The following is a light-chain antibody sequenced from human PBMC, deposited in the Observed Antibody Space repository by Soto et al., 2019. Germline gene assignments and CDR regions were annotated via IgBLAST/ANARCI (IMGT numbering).Light chain of an antibody. CDR1: QSVSSY. CDR3: QQRSNWPPFT. J-gene: IGKJ4*01. V-gene: IGKV3-11*01. CDR2: DAS. Sequence: EIVLTQSPATLSLSPGERATLSCRASQSVSSYLAWYQQKPGQAPRLLIYDASNRSTGIPARFSGSGSGTDFTLAIISLEPEDFAVYYCQQRSNWPPFTFGGGTKVVIK.